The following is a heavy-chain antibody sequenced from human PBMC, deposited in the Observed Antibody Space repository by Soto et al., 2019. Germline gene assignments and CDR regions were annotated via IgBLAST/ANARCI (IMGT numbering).Heavy chain of an antibody. CDR1: GGSISSGGYY. J-gene: IGHJ3*02. Sequence: QVQLQESGPGLVKPSQTLSLTCTVSGGSISSGGYYWSWIRQPPGKGLEWIGYIDYSGSTYYNPSLKSRVTISVDTSKNQFSLKLSSVTAADTAVYYCARTYYDSSGYPWAFDIWGQGTMVTVSS. CDR3: ARTYYDSSGYPWAFDI. CDR2: IDYSGST. D-gene: IGHD3-22*01. V-gene: IGHV4-31*03.